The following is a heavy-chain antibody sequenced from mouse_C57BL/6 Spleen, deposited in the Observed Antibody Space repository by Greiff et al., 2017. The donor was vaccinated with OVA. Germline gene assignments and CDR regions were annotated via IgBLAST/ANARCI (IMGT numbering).Heavy chain of an antibody. V-gene: IGHV1-39*01. J-gene: IGHJ2*01. CDR2: INPNYGTT. CDR3: AKCYYCSSYYYDC. Sequence: VQLQQSGPELVKPGASVKISCKASGYSFTDYNMNWVKQSNGKSVEWIGVINPNYGTTSYNQKFKGKATLTVDQSSSTAYMQLNNLTSEDSAVYYSAKCYYCSSYYYDCWGQGTTLTVSS. CDR1: GYSFTDYN. D-gene: IGHD1-1*01.